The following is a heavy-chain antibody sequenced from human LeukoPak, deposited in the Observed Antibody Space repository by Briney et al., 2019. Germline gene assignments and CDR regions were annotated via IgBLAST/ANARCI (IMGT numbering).Heavy chain of an antibody. D-gene: IGHD3-9*01. CDR3: AKGDVLPSYPTFDY. Sequence: GGSLRLSCAASGFTFSSYALSWVRQAPGKGLEWVSVISASGGTTYYADSVKGRFTISRDTSKDTVYLQMHSLRAEDAAVYYCAKGDVLPSYPTFDYWGQGTLVTVSS. V-gene: IGHV3-23*01. CDR2: ISASGGTT. J-gene: IGHJ4*02. CDR1: GFTFSSYA.